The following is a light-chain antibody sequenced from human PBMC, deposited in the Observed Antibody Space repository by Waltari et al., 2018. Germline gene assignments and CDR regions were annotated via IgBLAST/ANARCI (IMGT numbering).Light chain of an antibody. CDR3: QEYENRPPWQ. V-gene: IGKV3-15*01. CDR1: QNINDN. J-gene: IGKJ1*01. Sequence: IVMTQSPVTLSVSPGQRATLSCRASQNINDNLAWYQQKPGQAPRLLIYRASTRATGIPARFSCSGSGTEFSLTISSLQSEDFALYYCQEYENRPPWQFGQGTKVEI. CDR2: RAS.